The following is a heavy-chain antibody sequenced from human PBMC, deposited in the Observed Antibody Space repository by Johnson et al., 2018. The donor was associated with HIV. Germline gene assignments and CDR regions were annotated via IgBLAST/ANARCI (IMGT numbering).Heavy chain of an antibody. CDR2: IGTAGET. Sequence: VQLVESGGGVVQPGGSLRLSCAASGFTFSSYDIYWVRQATGKGRGWASAIGTAGETYYPGTAEGRFTIPSENGKNSLYLQMNSLRAGDTAVYYCATGRDSTGFLDAFVLWGRGTMVTFSS. D-gene: IGHD3-22*01. J-gene: IGHJ3*01. V-gene: IGHV3-13*01. CDR1: GFTFSSYD. CDR3: ATGRDSTGFLDAFVL.